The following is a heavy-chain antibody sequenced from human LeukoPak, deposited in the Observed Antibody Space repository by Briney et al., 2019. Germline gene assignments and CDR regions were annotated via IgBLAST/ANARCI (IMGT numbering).Heavy chain of an antibody. Sequence: PSETLSLTCTVSGGSVSSGGDYWNWIRQHPGKGLEWIGYIYYSGSTYYNPSLKSRVTISVDTSKNQFSLKLSSVTAADTAVYYCARDDLDYGGNSYPFDVWGQGTMVTVSS. J-gene: IGHJ3*01. D-gene: IGHD4-23*01. V-gene: IGHV4-31*03. CDR2: IYYSGST. CDR1: GGSVSSGGDY. CDR3: ARDDLDYGGNSYPFDV.